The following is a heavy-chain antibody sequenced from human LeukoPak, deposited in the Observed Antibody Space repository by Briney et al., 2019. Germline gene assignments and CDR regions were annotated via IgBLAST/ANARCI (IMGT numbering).Heavy chain of an antibody. D-gene: IGHD3-10*01. J-gene: IGHJ4*02. V-gene: IGHV1-24*01. CDR1: GYTLTELS. CDR2: FDPEDGET. Sequence: GASVKVSCKVSGYTLTELSMHWVRQAPGKGLEWMGGFDPEDGETIYAQKFQGRVTMTEDTSTDTAYMELSSLRSEDTAVYYCATVPEKLWFGEYYFDYWGQGTLVTVSS. CDR3: ATVPEKLWFGEYYFDY.